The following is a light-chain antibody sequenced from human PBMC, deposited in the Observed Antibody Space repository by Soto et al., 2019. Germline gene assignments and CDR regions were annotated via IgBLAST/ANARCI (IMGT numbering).Light chain of an antibody. CDR1: SSDVGAYNY. J-gene: IGLJ3*02. CDR3: SSYTSSTTVWV. V-gene: IGLV2-14*01. Sequence: QSALTQPASVSGSPGQSITISCTGTSSDVGAYNYVSWYQQHPGKAPKLMIYDVSNRPSGVSNRFSGSKSGNTASLTISGLQAEDEAEYYCSSYTSSTTVWVFGGGTKLTVL. CDR2: DVS.